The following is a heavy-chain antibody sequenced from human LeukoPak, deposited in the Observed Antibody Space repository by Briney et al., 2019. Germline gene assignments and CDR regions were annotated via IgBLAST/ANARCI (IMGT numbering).Heavy chain of an antibody. J-gene: IGHJ4*02. CDR1: GDTFTGYC. CDR3: ARPYCSGGSCRDYFDY. V-gene: IGHV1-2*02. D-gene: IGHD2-15*01. CDR2: INPNSGCT. Sequence: ASAKVSCKASGDTFTGYCILWVRQAPGQGLEWMGIINPNSGCTNYAQKFQGRVTMTRDTSISTAYMELSGLTSDDTAVYYCARPYCSGGSCRDYFDYWGQGTLVTVSS.